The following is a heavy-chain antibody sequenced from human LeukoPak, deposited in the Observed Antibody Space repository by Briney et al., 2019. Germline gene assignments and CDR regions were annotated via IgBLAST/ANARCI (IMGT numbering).Heavy chain of an antibody. V-gene: IGHV3-74*01. Sequence: GGSLRLSCAASGFTFSTYWMHWVRQAPGKGLVWVSRINGDGSSTTYADSVKGRFTISRDNAKNTLYLQMNSLRAEDTAVYYCARWYSSSWYDAFDIWGQGTTVTVSS. D-gene: IGHD6-13*01. CDR2: INGDGSST. CDR1: GFTFSTYW. J-gene: IGHJ3*02. CDR3: ARWYSSSWYDAFDI.